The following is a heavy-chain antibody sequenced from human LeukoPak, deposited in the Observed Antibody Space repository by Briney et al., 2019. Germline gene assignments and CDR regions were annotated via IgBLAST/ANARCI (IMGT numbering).Heavy chain of an antibody. CDR1: GGSISSYY. Sequence: PSETLSLTCTVSGGSISSYYWSWIRQPPGKGLEWIGYIYYRGSTNYNPSLKSRVTISVDTSKNQFSLKLSSVTAADTAVYYCARVGATTYFDYWGQGTLVTVSS. CDR2: IYYRGST. V-gene: IGHV4-59*01. J-gene: IGHJ4*02. D-gene: IGHD1-26*01. CDR3: ARVGATTYFDY.